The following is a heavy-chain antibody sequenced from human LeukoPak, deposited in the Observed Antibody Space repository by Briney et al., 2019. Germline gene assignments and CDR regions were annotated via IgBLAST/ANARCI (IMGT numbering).Heavy chain of an antibody. CDR2: ISSSSSYI. CDR1: GFTFSSYS. D-gene: IGHD1-26*01. CDR3: AKAEVGATDDAFDI. J-gene: IGHJ3*02. V-gene: IGHV3-21*04. Sequence: GGSLRLSCAASGFTFSSYSMNWVRQAPGKGLEWVPSISSSSSYIYYADSVKGRFTISRDNAKNSLYLQMNSLRAEDTAVYYCAKAEVGATDDAFDIWGQGTMVTVSS.